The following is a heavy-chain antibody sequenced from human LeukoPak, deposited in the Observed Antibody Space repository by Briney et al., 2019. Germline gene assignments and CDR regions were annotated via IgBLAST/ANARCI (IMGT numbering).Heavy chain of an antibody. D-gene: IGHD4-17*01. Sequence: ASVKVSCKASGYTFTSYGISWVRQAPGQGLEWMGIINPSGGSTSYAQKFQGRVTMTRDTSTSTVYMELSSLRSEDTAVYYCVATVTRGAPFDIWGQGTMVTVSS. CDR3: VATVTRGAPFDI. CDR1: GYTFTSYG. V-gene: IGHV1-46*01. CDR2: INPSGGST. J-gene: IGHJ3*02.